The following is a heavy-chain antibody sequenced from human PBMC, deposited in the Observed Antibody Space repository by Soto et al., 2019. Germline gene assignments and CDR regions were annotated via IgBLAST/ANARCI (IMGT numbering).Heavy chain of an antibody. CDR3: ARGHYGSDSYYNWVDH. CDR1: GDTFSSYT. V-gene: IGHV1-69*02. J-gene: IGHJ5*02. CDR2: IIPILGIA. Sequence: QVQLVQSGAEVKKPGSSVKVSCKASGDTFSSYTISWVRQAPGQGLEWMGRIIPILGIANYAQKFQGRVTITADKSTDTVYPELSSLRSEETAVYYRARGHYGSDSYYNWVDHGGQGTLVTVSS. D-gene: IGHD3-10*01.